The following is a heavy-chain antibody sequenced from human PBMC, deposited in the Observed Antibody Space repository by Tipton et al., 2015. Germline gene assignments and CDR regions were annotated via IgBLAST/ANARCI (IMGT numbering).Heavy chain of an antibody. D-gene: IGHD3-22*01. V-gene: IGHV4-59*01. CDR3: ARASIIQGYYHDSSRYYLFNS. J-gene: IGHJ1*01. CDR2: ISYTDNV. CDR1: GFTFDDYA. Sequence: LRLSCAASGFTFDDYAMHWVRRAPGKGLEWIGYISYTDNVHYNPSLRSRVAMSMDTSKNQFSLKLSSVIAADTAVYYCARASIIQGYYHDSSRYYLFNSWGQGTLVTVSS.